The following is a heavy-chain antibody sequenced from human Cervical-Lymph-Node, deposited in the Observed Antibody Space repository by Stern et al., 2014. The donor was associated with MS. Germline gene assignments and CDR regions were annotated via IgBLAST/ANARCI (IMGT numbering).Heavy chain of an antibody. CDR3: ARGVVAPFDY. CDR2: ISTSNGNA. Sequence: VQLVPSGAEVKNPGASVKVSCKASGYTFGSYGISWVRQAPGQGLEWMGWISTSNGNANYAQKFQGRVIMTTETSTNTAYLELRSLISDDTAVYYCARGVVAPFDYWGQGTLVTVSS. V-gene: IGHV1-18*01. CDR1: GYTFGSYG. J-gene: IGHJ4*02. D-gene: IGHD2-15*01.